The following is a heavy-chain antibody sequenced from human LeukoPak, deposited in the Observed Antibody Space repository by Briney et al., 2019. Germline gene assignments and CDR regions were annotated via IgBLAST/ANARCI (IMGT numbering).Heavy chain of an antibody. V-gene: IGHV1-18*01. D-gene: IGHD3-10*01. CDR3: ARPYYYYGSGSYSWFDP. J-gene: IGHJ5*02. CDR2: ISAYNGNT. Sequence: GASVKVSCKASGYTFTSYGISWVRQAPGQGLEWMGWISAYNGNTNYAQKLQGRVTITADESTSTAYMELSSLRSEDTAVYYCARPYYYYGSGSYSWFDPWGQGTLVTVSS. CDR1: GYTFTSYG.